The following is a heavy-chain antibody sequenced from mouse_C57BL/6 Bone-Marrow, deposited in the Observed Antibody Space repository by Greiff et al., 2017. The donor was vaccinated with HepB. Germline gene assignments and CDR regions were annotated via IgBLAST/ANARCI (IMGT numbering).Heavy chain of an antibody. CDR1: GFTFSSYA. CDR2: ISDGGSYT. V-gene: IGHV5-4*03. J-gene: IGHJ4*01. CDR3: ARGGGWLLRKVDY. Sequence: DVMLVESGGGLVKPGGSLKLSCAASGFTFSSYAMSWVRQTPEKRLEWVATISDGGSYTYYPDNVKGRFTISRDNAKNNLYLQMSQLKSEDTAMYYCARGGGWLLRKVDYWGQGTSVTVSS. D-gene: IGHD2-3*01.